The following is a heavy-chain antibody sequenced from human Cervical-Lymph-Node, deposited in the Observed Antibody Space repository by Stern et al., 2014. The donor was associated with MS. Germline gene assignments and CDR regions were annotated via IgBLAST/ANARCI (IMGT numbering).Heavy chain of an antibody. D-gene: IGHD3-22*01. V-gene: IGHV3-33*01. CDR3: ARDLTYYYDSSAYLGCDY. Sequence: VQLLESGGGVVQPGRSLRLSCAASGFTFSSYGMHWVRQAPGKGLEWVAVIWYDGSNKYYADSVKGRFTISRDNSKNTLYLQMNSLRAEDTAVYYCARDLTYYYDSSAYLGCDYWGQGTLVAVSS. J-gene: IGHJ4*02. CDR1: GFTFSSYG. CDR2: IWYDGSNK.